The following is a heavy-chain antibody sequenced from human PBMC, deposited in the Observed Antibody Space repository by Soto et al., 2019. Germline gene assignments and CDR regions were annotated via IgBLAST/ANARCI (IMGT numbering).Heavy chain of an antibody. CDR1: GLTFSKFE. J-gene: IGHJ4*02. CDR2: ISSDGATI. Sequence: AGGSLRLSCEVSGLTFSKFEMTWVRQAPGQGLEWVSSISSDGATIYYADSVKGRFTISRDNDKNLLYLQMNSLKGEDTATYYCVRVGIVARPYWGQGTPVTSPQ. V-gene: IGHV3-48*03. D-gene: IGHD2-21*01. CDR3: VRVGIVARPY.